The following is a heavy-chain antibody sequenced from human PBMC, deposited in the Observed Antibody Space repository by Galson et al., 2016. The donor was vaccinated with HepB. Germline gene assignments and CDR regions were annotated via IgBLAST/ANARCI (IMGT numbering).Heavy chain of an antibody. Sequence: SLRLSCAASGFTFSDYGMSWVRQAPGRGLEWVSAISGSGGSTYYADSVKGRFTISRDNSKNTLYLQMNSLRAEDTAVYYWARGRLGVRWGFDYWGRGILVSVS. CDR3: ARGRLGVRWGFDY. CDR1: GFTFSDYG. CDR2: ISGSGGST. D-gene: IGHD3-16*01. J-gene: IGHJ4*02. V-gene: IGHV3-23*01.